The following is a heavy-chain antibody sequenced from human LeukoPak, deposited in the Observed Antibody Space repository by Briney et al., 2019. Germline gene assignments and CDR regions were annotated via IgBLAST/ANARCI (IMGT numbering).Heavy chain of an antibody. CDR2: IKSDGSNY. CDR3: ARGAYGYYYMDV. CDR1: GFTVSSNY. D-gene: IGHD4-17*01. J-gene: IGHJ6*03. Sequence: TGGSLRLSRAASGFTVSSNYMSWVRQAPGKGLVWVSRIKSDGSNYYADSVKGRFTISRDNAKNTLYLEMNSLRAEDTAMYYCARGAYGYYYMDVWGKGTTVTVSS. V-gene: IGHV3-74*01.